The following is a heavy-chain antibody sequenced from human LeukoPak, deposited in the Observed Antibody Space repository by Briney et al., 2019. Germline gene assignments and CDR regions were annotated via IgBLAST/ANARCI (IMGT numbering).Heavy chain of an antibody. D-gene: IGHD2-21*02. V-gene: IGHV4-34*01. J-gene: IGHJ6*03. CDR2: INHSGST. Sequence: PSETLSLTCAVYGGSFSGYYWSWIRQPPGKGLEWIGEINHSGSTNYNPSLKSRVTISVDTSKNQFSLKLSSVTAADTAVYYCAREASGVVTAIRGAFYYYYMDVWAKGPRSPSP. CDR3: AREASGVVTAIRGAFYYYYMDV. CDR1: GGSFSGYY.